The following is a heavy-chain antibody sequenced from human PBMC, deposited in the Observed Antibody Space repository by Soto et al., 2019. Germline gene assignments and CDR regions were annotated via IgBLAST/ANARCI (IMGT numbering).Heavy chain of an antibody. D-gene: IGHD1-26*01. Sequence: QVQLQESGPGLVKPSETLSLTCTVSGGSISRYYWSWIRQSPGKGLEWIGYTYYIGNTNYNPSLESRATISLDRSKNQFSLKLTSVTAADTAVYYCAKWTSYPTWFGPWGQGILVTVSS. CDR1: GGSISRYY. J-gene: IGHJ5*02. CDR3: AKWTSYPTWFGP. CDR2: TYYIGNT. V-gene: IGHV4-59*01.